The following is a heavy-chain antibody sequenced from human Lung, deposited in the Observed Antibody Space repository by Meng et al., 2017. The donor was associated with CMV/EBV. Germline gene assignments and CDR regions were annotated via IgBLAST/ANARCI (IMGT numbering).Heavy chain of an antibody. D-gene: IGHD2-2*02. Sequence: RGSLRLXXAVSGFTFSDYYIAWIRPAPGRGLEWVSYISGSGTTTYYADSVQGRFTISRDSTKNSLYLEMNSLRAEDTAVYYCERDCATTSCYNPINTYYNFYGLDVWGQGTTVTVSS. V-gene: IGHV3-11*01. CDR1: GFTFSDYY. J-gene: IGHJ6*02. CDR3: ERDCATTSCYNPINTYYNFYGLDV. CDR2: ISGSGTTT.